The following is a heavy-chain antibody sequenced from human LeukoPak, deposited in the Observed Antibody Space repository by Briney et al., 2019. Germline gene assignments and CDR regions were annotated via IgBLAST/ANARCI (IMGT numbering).Heavy chain of an antibody. Sequence: SETLSLTCAVSGVSISSSNWWSWVRQPPGKGLEWIGEIYHSGSTNYNPSLKSRVTISVDKSKNQFSLKLSSVTAADTAVYYCARGQYCSSTSCYEGYYYGMDVWGQGTTVTVSS. J-gene: IGHJ6*02. CDR1: GVSISSSNW. CDR2: IYHSGST. V-gene: IGHV4-4*02. CDR3: ARGQYCSSTSCYEGYYYGMDV. D-gene: IGHD2-2*01.